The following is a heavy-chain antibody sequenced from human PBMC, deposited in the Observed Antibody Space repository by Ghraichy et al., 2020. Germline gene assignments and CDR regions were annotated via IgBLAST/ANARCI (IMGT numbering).Heavy chain of an antibody. V-gene: IGHV3-15*01. D-gene: IGHD3-22*01. CDR3: TTDPYYYDSIDDY. CDR2: IKSKTDGGTT. CDR1: GFTFSNAW. Sequence: GGSLRLSCAASGFTFSNAWMSWVRQAPGKGLEWVGRIKSKTDGGTTDYAAPVKGRFTISRDDSKNTLYLQMNSLKTEDTAVYYCTTDPYYYDSIDDYWGQGTLVTVSS. J-gene: IGHJ4*02.